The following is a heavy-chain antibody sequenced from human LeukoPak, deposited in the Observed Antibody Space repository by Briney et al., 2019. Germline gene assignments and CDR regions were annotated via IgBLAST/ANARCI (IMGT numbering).Heavy chain of an antibody. V-gene: IGHV1-46*01. CDR2: INPSGGST. CDR3: ASGGYSYAYFDY. J-gene: IGHJ4*02. Sequence: ASVTVSCKASGGTFSSYAISWVRQAPGQGLEWMGVINPSGGSTSYAQKFQGRVTMTRDMSTSTVYMELSSLRSEDTAVYYCASGGYSYAYFDYWGQGTLVTVSS. CDR1: GGTFSSYA. D-gene: IGHD5-18*01.